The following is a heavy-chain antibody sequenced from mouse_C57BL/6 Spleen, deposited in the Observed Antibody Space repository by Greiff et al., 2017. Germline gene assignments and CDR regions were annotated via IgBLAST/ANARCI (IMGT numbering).Heavy chain of an antibody. CDR1: GFSLTSYG. CDR3: ARNVEGYPFYYAMDY. CDR2: IWSGGST. D-gene: IGHD2-2*01. V-gene: IGHV2-2*01. Sequence: QVQLKESGPGLVQPSQSLSITCTVSGFSLTSYGVHWVRQSPGKGLEWLGVIWSGGSTDYNAAFISRLSISKDNSKSQVFFKMNSLQADDTAIYYCARNVEGYPFYYAMDYWGQGTSVTVSS. J-gene: IGHJ4*01.